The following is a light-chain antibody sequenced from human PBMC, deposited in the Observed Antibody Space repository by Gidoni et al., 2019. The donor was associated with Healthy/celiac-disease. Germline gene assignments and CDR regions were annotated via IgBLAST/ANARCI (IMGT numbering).Light chain of an antibody. V-gene: IGKV1-39*01. J-gene: IGKJ1*01. CDR2: AAS. Sequence: NKMTQSPSSLSASVGDRVTITCRASQSISSYLNWYQQKPGKAPKLLIYAASSLQSGVPSRFSGSGSGTDFTLTISSLQPEDFATYYCQQSYSTPPWAFGQGTKVEIK. CDR1: QSISSY. CDR3: QQSYSTPPWA.